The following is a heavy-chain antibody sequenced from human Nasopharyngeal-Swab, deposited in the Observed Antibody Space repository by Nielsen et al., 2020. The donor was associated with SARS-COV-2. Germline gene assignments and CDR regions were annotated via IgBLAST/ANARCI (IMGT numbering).Heavy chain of an antibody. Sequence: GESLKISCAASGFTFSSYSMNWVRQAPGKGLEWVSSISSSSSYIYYADSVEGRFTISRDNAKNSLYLQMNSLRAEDTAVYYCARDDPGEQWPYYYYYYGMDVWGQGTTVTVSS. J-gene: IGHJ6*02. CDR3: ARDDPGEQWPYYYYYYGMDV. CDR2: ISSSSSYI. V-gene: IGHV3-21*01. CDR1: GFTFSSYS. D-gene: IGHD6-19*01.